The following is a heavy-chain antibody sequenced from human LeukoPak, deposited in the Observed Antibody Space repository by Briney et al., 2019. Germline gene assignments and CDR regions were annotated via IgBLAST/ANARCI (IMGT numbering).Heavy chain of an antibody. CDR1: RFTFDYYA. J-gene: IGHJ6*02. D-gene: IGHD6-19*01. CDR2: ISWNSGSI. CDR3: AKDMVGSGWSNYYYGMDV. V-gene: IGHV3-9*01. Sequence: PGGSLRLSCAASRFTFDYYAMHWVRQAPGKGLEWVSGISWNSGSIGYADSVKGRFTISRDNAKNSLYLQMNSLRAEDTALYYCAKDMVGSGWSNYYYGMDVWGQGTTVTVSS.